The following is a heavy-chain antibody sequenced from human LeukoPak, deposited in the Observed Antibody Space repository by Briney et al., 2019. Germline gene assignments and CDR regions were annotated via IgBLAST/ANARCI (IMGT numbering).Heavy chain of an antibody. D-gene: IGHD4/OR15-4a*01. CDR3: ARDFALTTPGGFDP. Sequence: GKSLRLSCGASGFTFRNYAVHWVRQASGKGLEWVAFISYDGTNKLYADSVQGRFTISRDSSQSTLYLQMNRLTYDDTAVYYCARDFALTTPGGFDPWGQGTLVAVSS. J-gene: IGHJ5*02. CDR2: ISYDGTNK. CDR1: GFTFRNYA. V-gene: IGHV3-30-3*01.